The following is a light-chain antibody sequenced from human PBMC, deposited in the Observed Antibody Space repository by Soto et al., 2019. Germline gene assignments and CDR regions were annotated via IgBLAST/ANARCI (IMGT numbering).Light chain of an antibody. CDR2: GAF. V-gene: IGKV3-15*01. J-gene: IGKJ5*01. CDR1: QSVSTN. CDR3: QQYKNWPPFT. Sequence: EIVMTQSPATLSVSPGERATLSCRASQSVSTNVSWYQQKPGQAPRLIIFGAFIRATGIPARFSGSGSGTEFTLTISSLQSEDSAVYYCQQYKNWPPFTFGQGTRLEIK.